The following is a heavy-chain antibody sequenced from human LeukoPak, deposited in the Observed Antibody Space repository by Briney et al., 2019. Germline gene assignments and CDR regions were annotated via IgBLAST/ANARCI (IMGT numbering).Heavy chain of an antibody. J-gene: IGHJ4*02. CDR3: ARFTGSYYPYYFDY. CDR1: GGSISNYY. CDR2: LSNSGNT. D-gene: IGHD1-26*01. V-gene: IGHV4-59*01. Sequence: SETLSLTCTVSGGSISNYYWSWIRQPPGRGLEWFVHLSNSGNTNYNPSLRSRVSTSLDTSKSQFSLKLSSVTAADTAVYYCARFTGSYYPYYFDYWGQGTLVTVSS.